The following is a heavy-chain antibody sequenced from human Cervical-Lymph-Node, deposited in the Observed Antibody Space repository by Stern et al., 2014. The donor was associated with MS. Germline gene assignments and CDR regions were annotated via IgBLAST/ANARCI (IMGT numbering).Heavy chain of an antibody. D-gene: IGHD1-1*01. CDR1: GFAFRNFA. CDR3: GKDLHYWSADA. J-gene: IGHJ5*02. V-gene: IGHV3-23*04. CDR2: GGSDGAP. Sequence: EVQLVESGGCLVQPGGSLRLSCVASGFAFRNFAMPWVRQAPGQGLEWISGGGSDGAPPFAVSVQGRVGLSQDNSKNTLYLYMNSLRAEDTAVYYCGKDLHYWSADAWGQGTLVTVAS.